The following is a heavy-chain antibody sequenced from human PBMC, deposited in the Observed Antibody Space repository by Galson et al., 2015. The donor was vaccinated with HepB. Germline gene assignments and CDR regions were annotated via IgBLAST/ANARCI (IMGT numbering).Heavy chain of an antibody. CDR1: GGTFSSYT. Sequence: SVKVSCKASGGTFSSYTISWVRQAPGQGLEWMGRIIPILGIANYAQKFQGRVTITGDKSTSTAYMELSSLRSEDTAVYYCARDGRYGSGSYYKGTAFYYGMDVWGQGTTVTVSS. D-gene: IGHD3-10*01. V-gene: IGHV1-69*04. CDR2: IIPILGIA. J-gene: IGHJ6*02. CDR3: ARDGRYGSGSYYKGTAFYYGMDV.